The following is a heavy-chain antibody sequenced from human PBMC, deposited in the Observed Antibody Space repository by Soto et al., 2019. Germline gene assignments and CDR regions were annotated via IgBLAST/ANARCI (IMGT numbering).Heavy chain of an antibody. CDR2: IYPGDSDT. V-gene: IGHV5-51*01. CDR3: ARLSKSYDYRAFDI. CDR1: GYSFTSNW. J-gene: IGHJ3*02. D-gene: IGHD3-16*01. Sequence: PGESLKISCKGSGYSFTSNWIGWVRQMPGKGLEWMGIIYPGDSDTRYSPSIQGQVTISADKSISTAYLQWSSLKASDIAMYYWARLSKSYDYRAFDIWGKGTRVTVSS.